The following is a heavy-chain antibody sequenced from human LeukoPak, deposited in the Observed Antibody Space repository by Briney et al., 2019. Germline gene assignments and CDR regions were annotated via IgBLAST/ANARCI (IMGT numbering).Heavy chain of an antibody. Sequence: SETLSLTCAVYGGSFSGYYWSWIRQPRGKGLEWIGEINHSGSTNYNPSLKSRVTISVDTSKNQFSLKLSSVTAADTAVYYCARGQRRNYYGSGSYYNRWGQGTLVTVSS. D-gene: IGHD3-10*01. CDR2: INHSGST. CDR3: ARGQRRNYYGSGSYYNR. CDR1: GGSFSGYY. J-gene: IGHJ4*02. V-gene: IGHV4-34*01.